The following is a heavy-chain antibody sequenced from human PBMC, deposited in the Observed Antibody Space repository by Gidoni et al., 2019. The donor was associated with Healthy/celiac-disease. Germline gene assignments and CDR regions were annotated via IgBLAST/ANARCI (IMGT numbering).Heavy chain of an antibody. CDR1: GGSISSYY. Sequence: QVQLQESVPGLVKPSETLSLTCTVSGGSISSYYWSWSRQPPGKGLEWIGYIYYSGSTNYNPSLKSRVTISVDTSKNQFSLKLSAVTAADTAVYYCARHGVRDIVVVPAASPPDYWGQGTLVTVSS. CDR2: IYYSGST. D-gene: IGHD2-2*01. J-gene: IGHJ4*02. V-gene: IGHV4-59*08. CDR3: ARHGVRDIVVVPAASPPDY.